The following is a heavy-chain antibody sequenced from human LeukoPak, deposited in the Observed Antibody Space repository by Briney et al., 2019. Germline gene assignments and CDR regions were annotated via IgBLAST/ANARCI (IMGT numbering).Heavy chain of an antibody. CDR1: GGSISSGSYY. J-gene: IGHJ5*02. CDR2: IYYSGAT. V-gene: IGHV4-39*01. Sequence: SETLSLTCTVSGGSISSGSYYWGWIRQPTGKGLEWIGTIYYSGATYYNPSLKSRVTISVDTSKNQFSLKVSSVVAADTALYYCARHIWQSTARPWFDPLGQGTLVTVSS. D-gene: IGHD2-21*01. CDR3: ARHIWQSTARPWFDP.